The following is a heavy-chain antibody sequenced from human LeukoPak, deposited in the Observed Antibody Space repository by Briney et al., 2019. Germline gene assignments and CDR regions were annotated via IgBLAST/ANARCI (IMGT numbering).Heavy chain of an antibody. CDR3: ARGYYGSGSYRCPIDY. Sequence: GGSLRLSCAASGFTFSSYSMNWVRQAPGKGLEWVSSISSSSSYIYYADSVKGRFTISRDNAKNSLYLQMNSLRAEDTAVYYCARGYYGSGSYRCPIDYWGQGTLATVSS. J-gene: IGHJ4*02. V-gene: IGHV3-21*01. D-gene: IGHD3-10*01. CDR1: GFTFSSYS. CDR2: ISSSSSYI.